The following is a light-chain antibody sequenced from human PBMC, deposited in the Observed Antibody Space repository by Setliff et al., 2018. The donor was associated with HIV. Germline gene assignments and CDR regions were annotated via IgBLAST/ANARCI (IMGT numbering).Light chain of an antibody. CDR1: SNDVGSYNL. J-gene: IGLJ1*01. Sequence: QSALTQPAPVSGSPGQSITISCTGTSNDVGSYNLVSWYQLHPGKAPKLMIYEVSKRPSGISNRFSGSKSGNTASLTISGLQAEDEADYYCCSYAGSSTFVFGSGTKVTVL. V-gene: IGLV2-23*02. CDR3: CSYAGSSTFV. CDR2: EVS.